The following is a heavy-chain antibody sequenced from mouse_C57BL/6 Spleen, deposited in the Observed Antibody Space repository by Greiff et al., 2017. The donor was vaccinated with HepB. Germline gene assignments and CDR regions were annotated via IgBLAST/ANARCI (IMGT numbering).Heavy chain of an antibody. D-gene: IGHD3-2*02. J-gene: IGHJ4*01. Sequence: EVMLVESGAELVRPGASVKLSCTASGFNIKDDYMHWVKQRPEQGLEWIGWIDPENGDTEYASKFQGKATITADTSSNTAYLQLSSLTSEDTAVYYCTTLRQLRLRDYAMDYWGQGTSVTVSS. CDR3: TTLRQLRLRDYAMDY. CDR2: IDPENGDT. CDR1: GFNIKDDY. V-gene: IGHV14-4*01.